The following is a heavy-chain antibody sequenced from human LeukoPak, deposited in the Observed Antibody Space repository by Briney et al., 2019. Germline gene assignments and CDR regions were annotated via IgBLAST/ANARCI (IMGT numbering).Heavy chain of an antibody. J-gene: IGHJ3*02. D-gene: IGHD1-26*01. CDR2: IYHSGST. CDR3: ARGYYAHAFDI. V-gene: IGHV4-30-2*01. Sequence: SETLSLTCAVSGGSISSGGCSWCWIRQPPGKGLEWIGYIYHSGSTYYNPSLKSRVTISVDRSKNQFSLKLSSVTAADTAVYYCARGYYAHAFDIWGQGTMVTVSS. CDR1: GGSISSGGCS.